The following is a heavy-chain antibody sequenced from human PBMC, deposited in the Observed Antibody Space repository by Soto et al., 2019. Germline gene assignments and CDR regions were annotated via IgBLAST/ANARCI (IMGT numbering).Heavy chain of an antibody. D-gene: IGHD2-21*02. Sequence: QVQLVQSGAEVKKPGSSVKVSCKASGGTFSSYAISWVRQAPGQGLEWMGGIIPIFGTANYAQKFQGRVTITADESTSTAYMELSSLRSEDTAVXXXXXXXXXCGGDCYPGYFQHWGQGTLVX. V-gene: IGHV1-69*01. CDR2: IIPIFGTA. CDR3: XXXXXXCGGDCYPGYFQH. CDR1: GGTFSSYA. J-gene: IGHJ1*01.